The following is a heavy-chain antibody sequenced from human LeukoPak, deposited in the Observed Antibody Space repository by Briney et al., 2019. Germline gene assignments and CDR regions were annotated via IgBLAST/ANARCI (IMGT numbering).Heavy chain of an antibody. Sequence: GASVNVSCKASGYTFTSYGISWMRQAPGQGLEWMGWISAYNGNTNYAQKLQGRVTMTTDTSTSTAYMELRSLRSDDTAVYYCARDSGYCSSTSCEYYYGMDVWGQGTTVTVSS. D-gene: IGHD2-2*01. CDR1: GYTFTSYG. V-gene: IGHV1-18*01. CDR2: ISAYNGNT. CDR3: ARDSGYCSSTSCEYYYGMDV. J-gene: IGHJ6*02.